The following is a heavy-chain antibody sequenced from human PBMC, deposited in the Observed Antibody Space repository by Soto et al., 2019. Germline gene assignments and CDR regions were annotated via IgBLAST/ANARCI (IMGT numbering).Heavy chain of an antibody. V-gene: IGHV3-48*02. CDR3: ARETGLRSSGWSYYFDF. J-gene: IGHJ4*01. Sequence: EVQLVESGGGMIQTGGSLRVSCAASGFTLSSYSMHWVRQAPGKGLEWVCYISGSGGTIYYADSVKGRFTISRDNAKNSLSVQMNSLRDEDTAVYFCARETGLRSSGWSYYFDFWGHGTRLTVFS. D-gene: IGHD6-19*01. CDR2: ISGSGGTI. CDR1: GFTLSSYS.